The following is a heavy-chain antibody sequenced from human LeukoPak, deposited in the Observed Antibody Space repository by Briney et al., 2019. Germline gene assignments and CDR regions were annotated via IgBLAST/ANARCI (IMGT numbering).Heavy chain of an antibody. CDR1: GYTFTVYY. CDR2: INPNSGGT. V-gene: IGHV1-2*04. J-gene: IGHJ4*02. D-gene: IGHD5-18*01. CDR3: ARGAIQLWLIGGGYFDY. Sequence: ASVKVSCKASGYTFTVYYMHWVRQAPGQGGEGMGWINPNSGGTNYAQKFQGWVTITRDTSISTAYMELSRLRSDDTAVYYCARGAIQLWLIGGGYFDYWGQGTLVTVSS.